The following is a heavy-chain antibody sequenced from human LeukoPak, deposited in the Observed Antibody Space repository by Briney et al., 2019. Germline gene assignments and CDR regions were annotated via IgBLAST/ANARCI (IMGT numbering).Heavy chain of an antibody. D-gene: IGHD3-22*01. Sequence: PGGSLRLSCAASGFTFSSYDMHWVRQATGKGLEWVSAIGTAGDTYYPGSVKGRFTISRENAKNSLYLQMNSLRAGDTAVYYCARYSVIVGFDPWGQGTLVTVSS. CDR3: ARYSVIVGFDP. CDR1: GFTFSSYD. V-gene: IGHV3-13*01. CDR2: IGTAGDT. J-gene: IGHJ5*02.